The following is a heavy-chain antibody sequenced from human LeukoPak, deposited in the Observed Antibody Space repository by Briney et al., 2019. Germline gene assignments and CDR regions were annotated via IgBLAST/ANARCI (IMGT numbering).Heavy chain of an antibody. CDR3: ARVSGYYLVR. CDR2: ISSSSSYI. D-gene: IGHD3-3*01. V-gene: IGHV3-21*01. Sequence: GGSLRLSCAASGFTFSSYSMNWVRRAPGKGLEWVSSISSSSSYIYYADSVKGRFTISRDNAKNSLYLQMNSLRAEDTAAYYCARVSGYYLVRWGQGTLVTVSS. CDR1: GFTFSSYS. J-gene: IGHJ4*02.